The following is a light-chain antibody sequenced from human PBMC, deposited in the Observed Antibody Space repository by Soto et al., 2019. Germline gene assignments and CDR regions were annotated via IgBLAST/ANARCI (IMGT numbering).Light chain of an antibody. CDR1: QSVSVH. Sequence: EIVLTQSPGTLSLSPGERATLSCRASQSVSVHLAWYQQKPGQAPRLLIYDASNRATGIPARFSGSGSGTDFTLTISSLEPEDFAVYHCVQRTTWPWTCGQGSKVENK. V-gene: IGKV3-11*01. CDR3: VQRTTWPWT. CDR2: DAS. J-gene: IGKJ1*01.